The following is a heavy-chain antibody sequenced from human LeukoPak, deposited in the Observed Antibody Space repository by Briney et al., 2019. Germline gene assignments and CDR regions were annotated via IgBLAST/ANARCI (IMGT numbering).Heavy chain of an antibody. D-gene: IGHD2-15*01. CDR2: IWYDGSNK. V-gene: IGHV3-33*01. CDR3: ARDRGADIVVVVAASYGMDV. J-gene: IGHJ6*02. Sequence: GGSLRLSCAASGFTFSSYGMHRVRQAPGKGLEWVAVIWYDGSNKYYADSVKGRFTISRDNSKNTLYLQMNSLRAEDTAVYYCARDRGADIVVVVAASYGMDVWGQGTTVTVSS. CDR1: GFTFSSYG.